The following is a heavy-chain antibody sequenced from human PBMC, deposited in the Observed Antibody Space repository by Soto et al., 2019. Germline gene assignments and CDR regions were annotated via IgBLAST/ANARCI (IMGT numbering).Heavy chain of an antibody. D-gene: IGHD6-19*01. CDR2: ISGSGGST. CDR3: AKEVGWYLDY. CDR1: GFTFSSYA. J-gene: IGHJ4*02. V-gene: IGHV3-23*01. Sequence: FLRLSCAASGFTFSSYAMSWVRQAPGKGLEWVSAISGSGGSTYYADSVKGRFTISRDNSKNTLYLQMNSLRAEVTDVYYCAKEVGWYLDYWGQGTLVTVYS.